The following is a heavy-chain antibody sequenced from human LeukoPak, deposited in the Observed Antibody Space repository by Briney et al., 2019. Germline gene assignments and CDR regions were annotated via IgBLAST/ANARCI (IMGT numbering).Heavy chain of an antibody. CDR1: GGSITSYY. D-gene: IGHD1-1*01. Sequence: SETLSLTCTVSGGSITSYYWSWIRQPPGKGLEWIGYFYYSGSTNYNPSLNSRVTISVDTSKNQFSLKLSSVTAADTAVYYCARDKRGTVDYWGQGTLVTVSS. CDR2: FYYSGST. CDR3: ARDKRGTVDY. J-gene: IGHJ4*02. V-gene: IGHV4-59*01.